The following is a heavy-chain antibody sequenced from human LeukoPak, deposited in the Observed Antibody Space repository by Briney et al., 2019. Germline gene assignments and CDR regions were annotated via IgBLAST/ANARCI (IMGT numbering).Heavy chain of an antibody. V-gene: IGHV3-23*01. D-gene: IGHD3-3*02. CDR1: GFTFDDYG. J-gene: IGHJ2*01. CDR3: ARDRSFYGAPWYFDL. CDR2: ISGTSGNV. Sequence: GGSLRLSCAASGFTFDDYGMSWVRQAPGKGLEWVSAISGTSGNVYYGDSVRGRFTISRDNSKNTLYLQMNSLRAEDTAIYYCARDRSFYGAPWYFDLWGRGTLITVSS.